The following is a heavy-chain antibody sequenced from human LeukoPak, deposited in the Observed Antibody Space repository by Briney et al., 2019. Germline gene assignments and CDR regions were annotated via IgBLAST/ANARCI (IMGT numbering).Heavy chain of an antibody. CDR3: ATASGSYYPIYY. V-gene: IGHV1-24*01. J-gene: IGHJ4*02. CDR2: FDPEDGET. CDR1: EDTLTELS. D-gene: IGHD1-26*01. Sequence: ASVKVSCKVSEDTLTELSMHWVRQAPGKGLEWMGGFDPEDGETIYAQKFQGRVTMTEDTSTDTAYMELSSLRSEDTAVYYCATASGSYYPIYYWGQGTLVTVSS.